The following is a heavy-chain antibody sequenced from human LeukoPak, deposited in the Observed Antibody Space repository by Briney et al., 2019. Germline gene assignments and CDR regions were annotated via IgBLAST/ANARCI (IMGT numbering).Heavy chain of an antibody. Sequence: GGSLRLSCAASGFTFSSYAMHWVRQAPGKGLEWVAVISYDGSNKYYADSVKGRFTISRDNSKNTLYLQMNSLRAEDTAVYYCARDRGLNVDTAMAPAWGFDYWGQGTLVTVSS. CDR3: ARDRGLNVDTAMAPAWGFDY. V-gene: IGHV3-30-3*01. CDR1: GFTFSSYA. J-gene: IGHJ4*02. D-gene: IGHD5-18*01. CDR2: ISYDGSNK.